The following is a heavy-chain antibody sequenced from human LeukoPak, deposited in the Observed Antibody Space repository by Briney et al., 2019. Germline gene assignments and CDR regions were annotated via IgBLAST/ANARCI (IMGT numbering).Heavy chain of an antibody. CDR1: GYTFTSYG. J-gene: IGHJ4*02. V-gene: IGHV1-18*01. CDR2: ISAYNGNT. D-gene: IGHD3-10*01. Sequence: ASVKVSCKASGYTFTSYGISWVRQAPGQGLEWMGWISAYNGNTNYAQKLQGRVTMTTDTSTSTAYMELSRLTSDDTAVYSCARAYYGSGSPQYWGQGTLVTVSS. CDR3: ARAYYGSGSPQY.